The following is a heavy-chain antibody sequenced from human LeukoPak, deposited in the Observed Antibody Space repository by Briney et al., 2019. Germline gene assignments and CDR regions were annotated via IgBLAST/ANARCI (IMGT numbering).Heavy chain of an antibody. CDR1: GFTFSSYS. Sequence: PGGSLRLSCAASGFTFSSYSMNWVRQAPGKGLEWVSSISGSSSYIYYADSVKGRFTISRDNAKKSLYLQMNSLRAEDTAVYYCAKEWSYPERDLDYWGRGTLVTVSS. CDR3: AKEWSYPERDLDY. J-gene: IGHJ4*02. D-gene: IGHD1-26*01. V-gene: IGHV3-21*04. CDR2: ISGSSSYI.